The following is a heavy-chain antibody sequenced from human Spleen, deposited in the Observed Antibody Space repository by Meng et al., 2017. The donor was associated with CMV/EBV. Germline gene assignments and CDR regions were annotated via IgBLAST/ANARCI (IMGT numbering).Heavy chain of an antibody. CDR2: ISGSGDST. Sequence: GESLKISCAASGFTLSDFYMTWIRQAPGKGLEWVSSISGSGDSTYYADSVKGRLTISRDNSKNTLYLRMDSLRAEDTAVYYCAKGQFFYESGGYLILDSWGQGALVTVSS. CDR1: GFTLSDFY. CDR3: AKGQFFYESGGYLILDS. V-gene: IGHV3-23*01. J-gene: IGHJ4*02. D-gene: IGHD3-22*01.